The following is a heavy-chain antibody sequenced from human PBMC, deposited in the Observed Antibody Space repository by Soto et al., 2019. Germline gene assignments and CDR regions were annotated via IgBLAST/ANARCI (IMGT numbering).Heavy chain of an antibody. CDR1: GGSISSGGYY. CDR3: TAAPEISDYYYYGMDV. V-gene: IGHV4-31*03. J-gene: IGHJ6*02. Sequence: SETLSLTCTVSGGSISSGGYYWSWIRQQPGKGLEWIGYIYYSGSTYYNPSLKSRVTISVDTSKNQFSLKLSSVTAADTAVYYCTAAPEISDYYYYGMDVWGQGTTVTVSS. CDR2: IYYSGST. D-gene: IGHD6-13*01.